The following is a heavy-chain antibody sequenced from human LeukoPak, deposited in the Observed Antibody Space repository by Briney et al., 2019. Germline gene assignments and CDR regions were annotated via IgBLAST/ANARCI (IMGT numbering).Heavy chain of an antibody. Sequence: ASVKVSCKASGYTFTGYYMHWVRQAPGQGLEWMGRINPNSGGTNYAQKLQGRVTMTTDTSTSTAYMELRSLRSDDTAVYYCARDGDIVVVVAATRHYYYYGMDVWGQGTTVTVSS. CDR1: GYTFTGYY. D-gene: IGHD2-15*01. CDR3: ARDGDIVVVVAATRHYYYYGMDV. CDR2: INPNSGGT. V-gene: IGHV1-2*06. J-gene: IGHJ6*02.